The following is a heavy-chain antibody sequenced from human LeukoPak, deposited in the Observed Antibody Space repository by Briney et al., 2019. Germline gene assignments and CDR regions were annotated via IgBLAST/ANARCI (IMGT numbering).Heavy chain of an antibody. CDR3: ARARDYDFWSGSPLYYYMDV. Sequence: GGSLRLSCAASGFTVSSNYMSWVRQAPGKGLEWVSVIYSGGSTYYADSVKGRFTISRDNAKNSLYLQMNSLRAEDTAVYYCARARDYDFWSGSPLYYYMDVWGKGTTVTVSS. V-gene: IGHV3-53*01. CDR2: IYSGGST. CDR1: GFTVSSNY. J-gene: IGHJ6*03. D-gene: IGHD3-3*01.